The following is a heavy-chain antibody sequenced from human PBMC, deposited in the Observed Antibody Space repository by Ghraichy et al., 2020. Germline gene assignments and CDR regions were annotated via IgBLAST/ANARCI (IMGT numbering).Heavy chain of an antibody. CDR2: ISGSGGST. Sequence: GGSLRLFCAASRFSFNSYAMSWVHQAPGKGLEWVSGISGSGGSTYYADSVKGRFTISRDNSKNTLYLQMNSLRAEDTAVYYCAKDGGSGWYERYFQHWGQGTLVTVSS. J-gene: IGHJ1*01. D-gene: IGHD6-19*01. CDR1: RFSFNSYA. CDR3: AKDGGSGWYERYFQH. V-gene: IGHV3-23*01.